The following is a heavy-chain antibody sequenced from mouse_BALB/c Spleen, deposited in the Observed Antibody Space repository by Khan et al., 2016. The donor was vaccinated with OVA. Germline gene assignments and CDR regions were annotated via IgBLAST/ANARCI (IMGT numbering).Heavy chain of an antibody. V-gene: IGHV9-3-1*01. J-gene: IGHJ4*01. CDR3: ARPPYFSYTLDH. D-gene: IGHD2-10*01. Sequence: QIQLVQSGPELKKPGETVKISCKASGYTFTNYGMNWVKQSPGKALKWMGWINTYTGEPTYADDFKGRFAFSLETSARNAYLQINNLKNEDTATYFCARPPYFSYTLDHWGQGTSVTVSS. CDR2: INTYTGEP. CDR1: GYTFTNYG.